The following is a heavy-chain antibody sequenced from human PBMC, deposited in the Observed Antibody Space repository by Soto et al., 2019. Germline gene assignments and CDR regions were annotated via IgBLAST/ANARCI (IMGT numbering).Heavy chain of an antibody. V-gene: IGHV1-2*04. Sequence: ASVKVSCKASGYTFTGYYMHWVRQAPGQGLEWMGWINPNSGGTNYAQKFQGWVTMTRDTSISTAYMELGRLRSDDTAVYYCARDKGYGAPYYYYMDVWGKGTTVTVSS. J-gene: IGHJ6*03. CDR3: ARDKGYGAPYYYYMDV. CDR1: GYTFTGYY. D-gene: IGHD5-18*01. CDR2: INPNSGGT.